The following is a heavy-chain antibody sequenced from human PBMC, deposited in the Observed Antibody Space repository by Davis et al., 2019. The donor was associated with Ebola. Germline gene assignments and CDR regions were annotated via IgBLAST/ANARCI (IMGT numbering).Heavy chain of an antibody. V-gene: IGHV4-34*01. J-gene: IGHJ3*02. Sequence: MLSETLSLTCAVYGGSLSGHYWSWFRQSPGKGLEWIGEIHPAGNTYSNPSLSSRVTMSLESSMNQLSLTLTSVTAADTAVYYCARSPISGTYYSDASDIWGHGTMVTVSS. D-gene: IGHD1-26*01. CDR2: IHPAGNT. CDR1: GGSLSGHY. CDR3: ARSPISGTYYSDASDI.